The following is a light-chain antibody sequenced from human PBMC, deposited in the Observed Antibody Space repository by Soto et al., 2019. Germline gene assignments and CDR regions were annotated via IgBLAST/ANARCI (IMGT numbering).Light chain of an antibody. CDR3: SSYTSSSTDV. Sequence: SVLTQPASVSGSPGQSITISCTGTGSDVGFSNYVFWYQQHPGKAPKLIISDVSNRPSGVSNRFSGSKSGNTASLTISGLQAEDEADYYCSSYTSSSTDVFGTGTKVTVL. J-gene: IGLJ1*01. V-gene: IGLV2-14*01. CDR1: GSDVGFSNY. CDR2: DVS.